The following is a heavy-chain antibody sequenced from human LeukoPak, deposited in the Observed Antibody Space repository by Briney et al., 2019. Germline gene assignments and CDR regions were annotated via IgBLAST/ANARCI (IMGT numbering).Heavy chain of an antibody. J-gene: IGHJ4*02. Sequence: SVKVSCKASGYTFTSYGISWVRQAPGQGLEWMGGIIPIFGTANYAQKFQGRVTITADESTSTAYMELSSLRSEDTAVYYCARDPIRGYSYGSHFDYWGQGTLVTVSS. CDR3: ARDPIRGYSYGSHFDY. CDR1: GYTFTSYG. D-gene: IGHD5-18*01. V-gene: IGHV1-69*13. CDR2: IIPIFGTA.